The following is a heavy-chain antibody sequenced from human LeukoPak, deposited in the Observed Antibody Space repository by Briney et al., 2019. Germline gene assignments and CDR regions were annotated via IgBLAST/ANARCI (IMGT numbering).Heavy chain of an antibody. J-gene: IGHJ5*02. Sequence: PGGSLRLSCAASGFTFNDYYMSWIRQAPGKWLEWLSYINIGGTNTHYADSVKGRFTISRGNAKKSLYLEMNNLRAEDTAVYYCATDGAGFDTWGQGVLVTVSS. V-gene: IGHV3-11*01. CDR2: INIGGTNT. CDR3: ATDGAGFDT. CDR1: GFTFNDYY.